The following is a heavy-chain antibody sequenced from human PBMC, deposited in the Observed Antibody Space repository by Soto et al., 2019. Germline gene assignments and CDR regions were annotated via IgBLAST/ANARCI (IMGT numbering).Heavy chain of an antibody. V-gene: IGHV3-23*01. J-gene: IGHJ5*02. D-gene: IGHD3-9*01. CDR3: ASHDWRNWFDP. Sequence: EVQLLESGGDLVQPGGSLRLSCAASGITFSTSAMSWVRQAPGKGLEWVSTIDGRGGSPYYADSVKGRFSISRDNSKNTVFLQMNSLRVEDTAIYYRASHDWRNWFDPWGQGTLVTVSS. CDR2: IDGRGGSP. CDR1: GITFSTSA.